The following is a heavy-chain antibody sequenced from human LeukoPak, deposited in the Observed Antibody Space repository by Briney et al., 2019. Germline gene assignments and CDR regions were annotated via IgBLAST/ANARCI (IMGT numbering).Heavy chain of an antibody. CDR2: IYYSGST. CDR1: GGSISSSSYY. CDR3: ARATRAARHFDY. D-gene: IGHD6-6*01. Sequence: SETLSLTCAVYGGSISSSSYYWGWIRQPPGKGLEWIGSIYYSGSTYYNPSLKSRVTISVDTSKNQFSLKPSSVTAADTAVYYCARATRAARHFDYWGQGTLVTVSS. V-gene: IGHV4-39*07. J-gene: IGHJ4*02.